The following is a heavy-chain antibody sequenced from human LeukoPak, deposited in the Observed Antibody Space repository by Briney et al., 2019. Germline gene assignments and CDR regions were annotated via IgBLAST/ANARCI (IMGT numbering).Heavy chain of an antibody. Sequence: PGRTLRLSRAASGFTFRSYSMNWVPQAPRKGLEGVSSIRSSSSYIFYAESAKGRFTISRHNAKNSLYLQMNRLRGEDTAVYYCARNSSTASSWGEGTLVTVSS. CDR2: IRSSSSYI. V-gene: IGHV3-21*01. CDR1: GFTFRSYS. D-gene: IGHD2-2*01. CDR3: ARNSSTASS. J-gene: IGHJ5*02.